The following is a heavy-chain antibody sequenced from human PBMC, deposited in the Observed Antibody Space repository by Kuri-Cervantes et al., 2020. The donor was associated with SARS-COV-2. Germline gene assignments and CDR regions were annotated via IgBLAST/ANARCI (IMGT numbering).Heavy chain of an antibody. CDR2: IGTAGDT. CDR3: AKDGVGWENGFDP. CDR1: GFTFSSYD. J-gene: IGHJ5*02. D-gene: IGHD1-26*01. V-gene: IGHV3-13*01. Sequence: GGPLRLSCAASGFTFSSYDMHWVPQATGKGLEWVSAIGTAGDTYYPGSVKGRFTISRDKSKKSLYLQMNSLRAEDTALYYCAKDGVGWENGFDPWGQGTLVTVSS.